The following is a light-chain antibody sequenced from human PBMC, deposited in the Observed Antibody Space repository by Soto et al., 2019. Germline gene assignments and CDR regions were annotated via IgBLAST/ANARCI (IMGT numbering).Light chain of an antibody. CDR3: QQYYTTLALT. J-gene: IGKJ4*01. Sequence: DLVLTQSPDALAVSLGERATINCKSSQSFLYNSNNKNYLAWYQQKPGQPPQLLISWASTRESGVPDRFSASGSGTDFTLTISSLQVEDVAVYYCQQYYTTLALTFGGGDQVDI. CDR2: WAS. CDR1: QSFLYNSNNKNY. V-gene: IGKV4-1*01.